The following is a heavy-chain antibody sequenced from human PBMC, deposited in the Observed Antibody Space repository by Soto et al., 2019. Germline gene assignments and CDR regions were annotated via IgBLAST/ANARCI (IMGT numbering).Heavy chain of an antibody. D-gene: IGHD6-13*01. CDR3: ARAFGGGIAAAGFDY. CDR1: GGSISSGDYY. Sequence: SETLSLTCTVSGGSISSGDYYWSWIRQPPGKGLEWIGYIYYSGSTYYNPSLKSRVTISVDTSKNQFSLKLSSVTAADTVVYYCARAFGGGIAAAGFDYWGQGTLVTVSS. V-gene: IGHV4-30-4*01. CDR2: IYYSGST. J-gene: IGHJ4*02.